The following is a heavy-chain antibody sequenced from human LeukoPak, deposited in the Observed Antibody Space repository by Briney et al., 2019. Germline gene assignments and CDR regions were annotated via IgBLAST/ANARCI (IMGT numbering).Heavy chain of an antibody. D-gene: IGHD3-3*01. CDR3: ARDTGPAFGGAFDL. J-gene: IGHJ4*02. CDR2: INPRKGDT. Sequence: ASVKVSCMASGYSFIDYHMHWVRQAPGQGLEWLGWINPRKGDTGYLEKFGGRVTMTRDTSISTIYMELRSLTSDDTAVYYCARDTGPAFGGAFDLWGLGTLVTVSS. CDR1: GYSFIDYH. V-gene: IGHV1-2*02.